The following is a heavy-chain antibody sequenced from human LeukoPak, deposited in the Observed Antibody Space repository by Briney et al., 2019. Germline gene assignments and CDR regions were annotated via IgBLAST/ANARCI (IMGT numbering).Heavy chain of an antibody. D-gene: IGHD6-6*01. CDR3: ARDVEYSNIYFYYYIDV. Sequence: GGSLRLSCAASGFSSDDFAMHWVRQAPGKGLEWVSGITWSSGTIGYADSVKGRFTISRDNAKNSLYLQMNSLSAEDTALYFCARDVEYSNIYFYYYIDVWGKGTTVTVSS. CDR2: ITWSSGTI. J-gene: IGHJ6*03. V-gene: IGHV3-9*02. CDR1: GFSSDDFA.